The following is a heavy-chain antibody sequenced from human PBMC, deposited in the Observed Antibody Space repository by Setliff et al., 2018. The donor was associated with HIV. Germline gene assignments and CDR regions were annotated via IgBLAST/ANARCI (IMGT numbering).Heavy chain of an antibody. CDR1: GGSISNYY. V-gene: IGHV4-59*01. CDR3: ARGDNYYYTSGTFHNGLDCFDF. J-gene: IGHJ3*01. D-gene: IGHD3-10*01. CDR2: IYYTGST. Sequence: SETLSLTCTVSGGSISNYYWNWIRQPPGKGLEWIGYIYYTGSTNYDPSLKSRVTISLDTSKDQFSLKLSSVTAADTAIYYCARGDNYYYTSGTFHNGLDCFDFWGQGTMVTVSS.